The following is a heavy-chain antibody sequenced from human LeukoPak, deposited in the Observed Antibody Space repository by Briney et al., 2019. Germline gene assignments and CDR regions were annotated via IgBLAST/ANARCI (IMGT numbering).Heavy chain of an antibody. CDR3: ARVGDYALKD. CDR2: IYTSGST. D-gene: IGHD3-16*01. V-gene: IGHV4-59*10. J-gene: IGHJ4*02. Sequence: PSETLSLTCAVYGGSFSGYYWSWIRQPAGKGLEWIGRIYTSGSTNYNPSLKSRVTMSVDTSKNQFSLKLSSVTAADTAVYYCARVGDYALKDWGQGTLVTVSS. CDR1: GGSFSGYY.